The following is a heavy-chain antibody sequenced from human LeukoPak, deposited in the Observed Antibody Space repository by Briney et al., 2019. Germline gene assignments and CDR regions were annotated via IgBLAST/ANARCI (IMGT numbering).Heavy chain of an antibody. J-gene: IGHJ4*02. D-gene: IGHD6-13*01. V-gene: IGHV3-23*01. CDR1: GFTFSSFA. CDR3: ARSLPYGTTWYGRSDF. Sequence: GGSLRLSCAASGFTFSSFAINWVRQAPGKGLEWVSVITGSGSGADYADSVKGRFTISRDNAMNSLYLQMNSLRAEDTAIYYCARSLPYGTTWYGRSDFWGQGTLVTVSS. CDR2: ITGSGSGA.